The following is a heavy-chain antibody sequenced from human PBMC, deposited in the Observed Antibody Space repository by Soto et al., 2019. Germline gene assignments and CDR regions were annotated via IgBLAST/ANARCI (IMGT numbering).Heavy chain of an antibody. Sequence: QVLLQQWGAGLLKPSETLSLSCAVYGGSFSGYYWSWIRQPPGKGLEWIGEINHSGSTNYNPSLKSRVTISVDTSKNQFSLKLSSVTAADTAVYYCASNRHPWGQGTLVTVSS. CDR1: GGSFSGYY. V-gene: IGHV4-34*01. CDR2: INHSGST. J-gene: IGHJ4*02. CDR3: ASNRHP.